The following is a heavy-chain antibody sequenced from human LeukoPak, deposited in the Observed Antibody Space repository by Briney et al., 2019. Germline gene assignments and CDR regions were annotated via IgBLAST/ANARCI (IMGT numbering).Heavy chain of an antibody. V-gene: IGHV3-23*01. J-gene: IGHJ6*03. CDR2: ISGSGGST. CDR3: AKAFSYYYYYYMDV. Sequence: ETLSLTCTVSGGSISSYYWSWVRQAPGKGLEWVSAISGSGGSTYYADSVKGRFTISRDNSKNTLYLQMNSLRAEDTAVYYCAKAFSYYYYYYMDVWGKGTTVTVSS. CDR1: GGSISSYY.